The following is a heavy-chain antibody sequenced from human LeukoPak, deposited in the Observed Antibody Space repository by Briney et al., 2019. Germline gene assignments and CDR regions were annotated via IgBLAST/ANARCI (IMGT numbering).Heavy chain of an antibody. CDR1: GEPISSFY. CDR2: VYYNGTT. D-gene: IGHD3-3*01. CDR3: ARGDYDFGSGHCRFAT. V-gene: IGHV4-59*01. J-gene: IGHJ5*02. Sequence: SETLSLTCFGSGEPISSFYWMWMRQAPGRGREDIVNVYYNGTTNYNPSLKRRVAISVDASKKQFSLNVASVTTADTAVYYCARGDYDFGSGHCRFATWGQGTLVTVSS.